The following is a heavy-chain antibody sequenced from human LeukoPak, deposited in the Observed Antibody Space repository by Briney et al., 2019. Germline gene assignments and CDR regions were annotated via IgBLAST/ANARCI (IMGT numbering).Heavy chain of an antibody. J-gene: IGHJ3*01. CDR2: ISHDGRNQ. V-gene: IGHV3-30*18. Sequence: GGSLRLSCAASGFDFSTYGLHWARRAPGKGLEWVALISHDGRNQYYVDSVKGRFTISRDNYKKTMYLEMESLRAEDTAVYYCAKVDRSGWYIDAFAVWGQGTMVTVSS. D-gene: IGHD6-19*01. CDR1: GFDFSTYG. CDR3: AKVDRSGWYIDAFAV.